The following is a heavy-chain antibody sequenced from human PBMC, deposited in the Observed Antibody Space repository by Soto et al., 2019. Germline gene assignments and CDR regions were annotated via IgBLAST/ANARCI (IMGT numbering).Heavy chain of an antibody. D-gene: IGHD3-10*01. Sequence: QVQLVQSGAEVKRPGSSVKVSCEASGGTFNNYAITWLRQAPGQGLEWMGGIIPMFGTNYAQKFQDRVTIAADESTGTAYMELSGLRSEDTAVYFCARPNSYGVTFHYYYGMDVWGQGTTVTVSS. V-gene: IGHV1-69*01. CDR2: IIPMFGT. CDR1: GGTFNNYA. J-gene: IGHJ6*02. CDR3: ARPNSYGVTFHYYYGMDV.